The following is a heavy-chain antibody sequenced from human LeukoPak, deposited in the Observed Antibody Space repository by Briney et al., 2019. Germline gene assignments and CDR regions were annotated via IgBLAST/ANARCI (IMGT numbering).Heavy chain of an antibody. D-gene: IGHD3-22*01. V-gene: IGHV3-30-3*01. Sequence: GGSLRLSCAASGFTFSSYAMHWVRQAPGKGLEWWAVISYDGSNKYYADSVKGRFTISRDNSKNTLYLQMNSLRSEDTAVYYCARDWEDSSGYSFDYWGQGTLVTVSS. CDR3: ARDWEDSSGYSFDY. CDR1: GFTFSSYA. J-gene: IGHJ4*02. CDR2: ISYDGSNK.